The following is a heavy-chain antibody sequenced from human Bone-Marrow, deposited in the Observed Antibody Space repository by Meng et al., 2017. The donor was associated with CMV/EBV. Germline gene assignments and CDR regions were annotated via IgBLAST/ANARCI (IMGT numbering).Heavy chain of an antibody. Sequence: GESLKISCAASGFTFSSYGMHWVRQAPGKGLEWVAFIRSDGGKKWYADSMKGRFTISRDNSKNTLYVQMDTLGVEYTGVYYCARENYADRGDAFDIWGQGTMVTVSS. V-gene: IGHV3-30*02. CDR1: GFTFSSYG. D-gene: IGHD3-16*01. CDR3: ARENYADRGDAFDI. CDR2: IRSDGGKK. J-gene: IGHJ3*02.